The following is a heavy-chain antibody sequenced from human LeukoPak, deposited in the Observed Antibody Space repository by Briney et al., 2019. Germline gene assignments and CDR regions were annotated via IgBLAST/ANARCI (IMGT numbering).Heavy chain of an antibody. CDR1: GNYW. J-gene: IGHJ4*02. CDR2: INSDGSWT. CDR3: VSFYETY. Sequence: GSLRLSCAASGNYWMHWVRQAPGKGLVWVSHINSDGSWTSYADSVKGRFTISKDNAKNTVYLQMNNLRAEDTAVYYCVSFYETYWGRGTLVTVSS. V-gene: IGHV3-74*01. D-gene: IGHD2-2*01.